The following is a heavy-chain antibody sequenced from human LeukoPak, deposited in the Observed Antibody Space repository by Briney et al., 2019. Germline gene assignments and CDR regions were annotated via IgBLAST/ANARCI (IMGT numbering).Heavy chain of an antibody. Sequence: SETLSLTCTVSGGSLSSSSYYWGWIRQPPGRGLEWFVWSYYSVRSYYNPSLMHRVTISLDTSKNQFSLKLSSVTASETAVYYCARQTTAYSSRWFIFDYWGRGALVTVSS. CDR1: GGSLSSSSYY. CDR2: SYYSVRS. CDR3: ARQTTAYSSRWFIFDY. J-gene: IGHJ4*02. D-gene: IGHD6-13*01. V-gene: IGHV4-39*01.